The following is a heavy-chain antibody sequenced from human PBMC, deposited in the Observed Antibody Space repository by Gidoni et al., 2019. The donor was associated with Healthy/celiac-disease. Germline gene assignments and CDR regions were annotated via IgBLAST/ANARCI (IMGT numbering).Heavy chain of an antibody. CDR1: GFSLSNARMG. CDR3: ARINEWLGTNFDY. Sequence: QVTLKESGPVLVKPTETLTLTCTVSGFSLSNARMGVSWIRQPPGKALEWLAHIFSNDEKSYSTSLKSRLTISKDTSKSQVVLTMTNMDPVDTATYYCARINEWLGTNFDYWGQGTLVTVSS. D-gene: IGHD6-19*01. V-gene: IGHV2-26*01. CDR2: IFSNDEK. J-gene: IGHJ4*02.